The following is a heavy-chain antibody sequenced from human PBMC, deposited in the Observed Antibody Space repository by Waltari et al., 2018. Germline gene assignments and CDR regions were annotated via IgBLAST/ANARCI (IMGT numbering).Heavy chain of an antibody. V-gene: IGHV3-23*01. Sequence: EVQLLESGGDLIEPGGSLRLCCAASGFTFMHFPMTWVLQAPGKRLEWVSSISGSGGTSYYTDSVTGRFTVSRDNSDNTLYLQMNNLRADDTGIYYCAKDRGSGRIFFDSWGRGTLVVVSS. CDR1: GFTFMHFP. CDR3: AKDRGSGRIFFDS. J-gene: IGHJ4*02. CDR2: ISGSGGTS. D-gene: IGHD3-10*01.